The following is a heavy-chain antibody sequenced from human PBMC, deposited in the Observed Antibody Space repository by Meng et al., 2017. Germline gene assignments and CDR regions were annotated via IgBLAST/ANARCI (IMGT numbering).Heavy chain of an antibody. CDR2: ISSSSSYI. V-gene: IGHV3-21*01. CDR3: ATDIAAAGMENWFDP. J-gene: IGHJ5*02. D-gene: IGHD6-13*01. Sequence: EVRLVESGGGLVKPGGSLRISCSASGFTFSSYSMNWVRQAPGKGRGWVSSISSSSSYIYYADSVKGRFTISRDNAKNSLYLQMNSLRAEDTAVYYCATDIAAAGMENWFDPWGQGTLVTVSS. CDR1: GFTFSSYS.